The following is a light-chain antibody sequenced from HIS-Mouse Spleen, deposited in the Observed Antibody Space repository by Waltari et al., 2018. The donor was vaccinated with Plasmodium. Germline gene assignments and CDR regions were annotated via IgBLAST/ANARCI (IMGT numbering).Light chain of an antibody. CDR3: QVWDSSTANVV. CDR2: MDS. J-gene: IGLJ2*01. Sequence: SYELTQPLSVSVALGQTARITCGGNNIGSKNVHWYQQKPGQAPVLVIDMDSNRPSGIPERFSGSNSGNTATLTISRAQAGDEADYYCQVWDSSTANVVFGGGTKLTVL. V-gene: IGLV3-9*01. CDR1: NIGSKN.